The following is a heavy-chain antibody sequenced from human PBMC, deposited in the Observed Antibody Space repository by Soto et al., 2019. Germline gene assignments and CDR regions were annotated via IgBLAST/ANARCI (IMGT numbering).Heavy chain of an antibody. Sequence: EVQLVESGGGLVKPGGSLRLSCAASGFTFSNDWMNWVRQAPGKGLEWVGRIKSKTDGGTTDYAAPVKGRFTISRDDSKNTLYLQMNSLKTEDTAVYYCTTDPWLTAGWTGTNYWGQGTLVTVSS. CDR1: GFTFSNDW. D-gene: IGHD3-9*01. V-gene: IGHV3-15*07. CDR3: TTDPWLTAGWTGTNY. J-gene: IGHJ4*02. CDR2: IKSKTDGGTT.